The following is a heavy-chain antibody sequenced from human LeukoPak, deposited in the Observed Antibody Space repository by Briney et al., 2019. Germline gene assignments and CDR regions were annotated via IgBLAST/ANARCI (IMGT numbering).Heavy chain of an antibody. J-gene: IGHJ4*02. D-gene: IGHD3-16*01. CDR1: GGSISSSSYY. CDR3: ARDLLGFDY. CDR2: IYYSGST. Sequence: SETLSLTCTVSGGSISSSSYYWGWIRQPPGKGLEWIGSIYYSGSTYYNPSLKSRVTISVDTSKNQFSLKLSSVTAADTAVYYCARDLLGFDYWGQGTLVTVSS. V-gene: IGHV4-39*07.